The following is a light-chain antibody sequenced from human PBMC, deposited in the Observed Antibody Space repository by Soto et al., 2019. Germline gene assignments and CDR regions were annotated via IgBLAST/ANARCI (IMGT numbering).Light chain of an antibody. J-gene: IGKJ5*01. CDR3: QQYKNWPPIT. CDR2: GAS. Sequence: EIVMTQSPATLSVSPGEGATLSCRASQSLSSSLACYQRKPGQAPRLLIYGASTRATGIPARFSGSGSGTEFTLTISSLQSEDFAVYYCQQYKNWPPITFGQGTRLEI. CDR1: QSLSSS. V-gene: IGKV3-15*01.